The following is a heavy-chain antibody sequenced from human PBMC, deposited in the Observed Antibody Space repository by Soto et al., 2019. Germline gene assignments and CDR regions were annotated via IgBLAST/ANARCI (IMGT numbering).Heavy chain of an antibody. D-gene: IGHD2-2*01. J-gene: IGHJ3*02. CDR1: GGSISSSDW. CDR2: IYHSGNT. Sequence: QVQLQESGPGLVKPSGTLSLTCAVSGGSISSSDWWSWVRQPPGKGLEWIGEIYHSGNTDYNPSLKSRVTISVDKSKNQFSLKLRSVTAAASAVYYCVRYCSDPSCYHLVVGTNPVGAFDIWGQGTMVTVSS. V-gene: IGHV4-4*02. CDR3: VRYCSDPSCYHLVVGTNPVGAFDI.